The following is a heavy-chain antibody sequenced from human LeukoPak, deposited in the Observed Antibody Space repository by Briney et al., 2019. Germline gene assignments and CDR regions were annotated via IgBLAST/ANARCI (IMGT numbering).Heavy chain of an antibody. Sequence: GGPLRLSCAASGLIFSIYWVSCARQAPGKGREWVANIRQDGREKYYVDSVKGRFTISRDNAKNSLYLQMSSLRAEDTALYYCASGYRTFDYWGQGTLVTVSS. CDR2: IRQDGREK. J-gene: IGHJ4*02. CDR3: ASGYRTFDY. CDR1: GLIFSIYW. V-gene: IGHV3-7*03. D-gene: IGHD5-24*01.